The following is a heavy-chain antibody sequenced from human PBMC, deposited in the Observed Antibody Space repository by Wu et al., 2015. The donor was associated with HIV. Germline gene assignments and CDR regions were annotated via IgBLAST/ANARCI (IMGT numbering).Heavy chain of an antibody. CDR1: GGTFSRYA. Sequence: QVQLVQSGAEVKKPGSSVKVSCKASGGTFSRYAISWVRQAPGQGLEWMGRIIPIFGTANYAQKFQGRVTITADESTSTAYMELSSLRSEDTAVYYCARDNKVVAAIPWYFDLWGRGTQVTVSS. V-gene: IGHV1-69*13. J-gene: IGHJ2*01. CDR2: IIPIFGTA. D-gene: IGHD2-15*01. CDR3: ARDNKVVAAIPWYFDL.